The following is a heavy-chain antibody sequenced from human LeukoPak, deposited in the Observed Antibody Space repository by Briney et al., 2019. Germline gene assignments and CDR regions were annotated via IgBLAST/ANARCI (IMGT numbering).Heavy chain of an antibody. CDR2: IYHSGST. J-gene: IGHJ4*02. CDR3: ASHLTVTERAAFDY. V-gene: IGHV4-59*01. Sequence: SETLSLTCTVSGGSISSYYWSWIRQPPGKGLEWIGYIYHSGSTNYNPSLKNRVTLSLDRSQSQFSLKLSSVTAADTALYYCASHLTVTERAAFDYWGQGTLVTVSS. CDR1: GGSISSYY. D-gene: IGHD4-17*01.